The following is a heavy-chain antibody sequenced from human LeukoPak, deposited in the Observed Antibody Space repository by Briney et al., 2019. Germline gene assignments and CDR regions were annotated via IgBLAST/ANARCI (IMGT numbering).Heavy chain of an antibody. Sequence: ASVKVSCKASGYTFTSYDINWVRQPTVQGLEWMGWMNPNSGNTGYAQKFQGRVTMTRNTSITTAYMELSSLRSEDTAVYYCAVAAPFYYYYHMDVWGKGTTVTASS. CDR2: MNPNSGNT. D-gene: IGHD2-15*01. J-gene: IGHJ6*03. CDR1: GYTFTSYD. V-gene: IGHV1-8*01. CDR3: AVAAPFYYYYHMDV.